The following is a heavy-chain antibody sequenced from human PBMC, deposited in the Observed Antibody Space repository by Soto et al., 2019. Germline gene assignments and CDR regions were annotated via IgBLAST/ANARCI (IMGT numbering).Heavy chain of an antibody. CDR3: ARVRGAIPYYFDY. V-gene: IGHV4-31*03. Sequence: QVQLQESGPGLVKPSQTMSLTCTVSGGSISSGGYYWSWIRQHPGKGLEWIGYIYYSGSTHYNPSLKNRVTKSVDPTKNHFALKLSSVTAADTSVYYCARVRGAIPYYFDYWGQGTLVTVSS. D-gene: IGHD3-10*01. CDR1: GGSISSGGYY. J-gene: IGHJ4*02. CDR2: IYYSGST.